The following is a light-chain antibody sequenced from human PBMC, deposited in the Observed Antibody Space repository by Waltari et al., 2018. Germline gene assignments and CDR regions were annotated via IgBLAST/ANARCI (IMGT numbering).Light chain of an antibody. J-gene: IGLJ1*01. CDR1: NIGGYS. CDR3: QVWHAGIDPGV. V-gene: IGLV3-21*04. CDR2: YDS. Sequence: SSVLTPPPSVSVAPGETARLTGRGDNIGGYSVLWYQQEPGQPPVLVMRYDSHRPPGVAARFSGSNSSNTATLTISRVEAGDEANYYCQVWHAGIDPGVFGTGTEVTV.